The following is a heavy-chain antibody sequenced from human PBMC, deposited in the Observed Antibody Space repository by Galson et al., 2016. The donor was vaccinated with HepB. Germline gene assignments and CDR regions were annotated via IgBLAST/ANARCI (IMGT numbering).Heavy chain of an antibody. CDR1: AASTNTHY. D-gene: IGHD3-16*01. J-gene: IGHJ5*02. Sequence: ETLSLTCTVSAASTNTHYCSWVRHPPGKGLQWIGYIYSIGSTTYNPSLKNRVTISINTSKNQLSLSLTSVTAADTARYYCAGGWGEKSRSSYGLVRWWFHPWGQGAPVTVSS. V-gene: IGHV4-59*11. CDR3: AGGWGEKSRSSYGLVRWWFHP. CDR2: IYSIGST.